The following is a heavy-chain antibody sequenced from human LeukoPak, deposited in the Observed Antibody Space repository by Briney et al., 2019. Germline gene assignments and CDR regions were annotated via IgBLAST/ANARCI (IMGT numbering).Heavy chain of an antibody. J-gene: IGHJ4*02. D-gene: IGHD3-9*01. CDR2: ISSDGSHK. CDR3: AKGSIDWYYFDY. V-gene: IGHV3-30*18. CDR1: GFTFSSYE. Sequence: PGGSLRLSCAPSGFTFSSYEMNWVRQATGKGLEWVAVISSDGSHKYWADSVKGRFTISRDNSKNTVYLQMNSLRAEGTAVYYCAKGSIDWYYFDYWGQGTLVTVSS.